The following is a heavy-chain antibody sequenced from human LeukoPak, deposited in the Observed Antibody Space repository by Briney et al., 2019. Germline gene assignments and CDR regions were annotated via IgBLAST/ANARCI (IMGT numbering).Heavy chain of an antibody. J-gene: IGHJ4*02. V-gene: IGHV3-48*04. CDR2: IDGSSATI. Sequence: GGSLRLSCAASGFTFNKYSMSWVRQAPGKGLEWISYIDGSSATIYYADSVKGRFTTSRDNTKNSVYLHMNSLRAEDTAMYYCATYGRDGYKGFYWGQGTLVTVSS. CDR1: GFTFNKYS. D-gene: IGHD5-24*01. CDR3: ATYGRDGYKGFY.